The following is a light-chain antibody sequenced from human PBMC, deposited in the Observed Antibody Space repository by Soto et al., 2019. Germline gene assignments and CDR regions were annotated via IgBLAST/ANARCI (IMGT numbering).Light chain of an antibody. Sequence: IPMTQSPSTRSASGGDRVTITGRASRSVETWVAWYQQKPGNAPSLLIYDASSLESGVPSRFSGSGSGTEFTLTISSLQPDDFATYYCQQANSFPLTFGGGTKVDI. CDR1: RSVETW. J-gene: IGKJ4*01. CDR2: DAS. CDR3: QQANSFPLT. V-gene: IGKV1-5*01.